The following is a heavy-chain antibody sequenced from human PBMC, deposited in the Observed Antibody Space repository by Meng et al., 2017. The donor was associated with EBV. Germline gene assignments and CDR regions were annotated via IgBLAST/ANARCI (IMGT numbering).Heavy chain of an antibody. CDR1: GCPFRNYA. D-gene: IGHD3-10*01. CDR2: FLPTLGAP. CDR3: ASESGRGYTPDY. Sequence: QVLLLQLAAVVKQPGSSVKVACKTFGCPFRNYAISWVRQAPGQGLEWLGGFLPTLGAPNYEQKFHGRVSITADESTSTHYMDLSSLRSEDTAVYYCASESGRGYTPDYWGQGTLVTVSS. V-gene: IGHV1-69*01. J-gene: IGHJ4*02.